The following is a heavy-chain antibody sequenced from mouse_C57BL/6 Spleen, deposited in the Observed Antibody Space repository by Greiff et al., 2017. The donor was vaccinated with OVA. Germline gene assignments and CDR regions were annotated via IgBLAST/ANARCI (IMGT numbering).Heavy chain of an antibody. CDR1: GYTFTSYW. V-gene: IGHV1-7*01. CDR2: INPSSGYT. Sequence: QVQLKQSGAELAKPGASVKLSCKASGYTFTSYWMHWVKQRPGQGLAWIGYINPSSGYTKYNQKFKDKATLPADKSSSTAYMQLSSLTYEDSAVYYCAREETAQAKGYYYAMDYWGQGTSVTVSS. D-gene: IGHD3-2*02. CDR3: AREETAQAKGYYYAMDY. J-gene: IGHJ4*01.